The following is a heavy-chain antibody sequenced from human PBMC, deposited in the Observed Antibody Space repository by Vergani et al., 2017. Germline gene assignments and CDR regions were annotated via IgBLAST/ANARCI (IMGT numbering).Heavy chain of an antibody. CDR2: IFTSGST. CDR1: GGSISSGSYY. CDR3: ARAVAGIYWYFDL. D-gene: IGHD6-19*01. J-gene: IGHJ2*01. V-gene: IGHV4-61*02. Sequence: QVRLQESGPGLVKPSETLSLTCTVSGGSISSGSYYWSWIRQPAEKGLEWIGRIFTSGSTNYNPSLESRVTISVDTSKNQFSLKLSSVTAADTAVYYCARAVAGIYWYFDLWGRGTLVTVSS.